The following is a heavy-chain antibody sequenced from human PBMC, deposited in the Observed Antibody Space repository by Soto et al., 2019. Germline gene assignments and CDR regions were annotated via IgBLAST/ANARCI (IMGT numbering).Heavy chain of an antibody. CDR3: GERFSGPMDY. Sequence: GASVKVSCKASGYTFTNYYMHWVRQAPGQGLEWMGIIYPSGGSTRNAQKFPGKVTINREPFKNKVFIEVSKLKFEDTGVYYWGERFSGPMDYWGRGTLVTVSS. CDR1: GYTFTNYY. V-gene: IGHV1-46*01. J-gene: IGHJ4*02. D-gene: IGHD3-3*01. CDR2: IYPSGGST.